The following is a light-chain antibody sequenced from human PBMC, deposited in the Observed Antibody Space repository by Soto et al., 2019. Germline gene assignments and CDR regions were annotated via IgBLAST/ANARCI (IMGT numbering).Light chain of an antibody. Sequence: QSVLTQPASVYGSPGQSITISCTGSSSDIGTYYYVSWYQQHPGKAPRIMIYEVANRPSGVSDRFSGSKSGSTASLTISGLQAEDEGDYYCSSYTTNGTYVFGSGT. CDR1: SSDIGTYYY. V-gene: IGLV2-14*01. CDR3: SSYTTNGTYV. J-gene: IGLJ1*01. CDR2: EVA.